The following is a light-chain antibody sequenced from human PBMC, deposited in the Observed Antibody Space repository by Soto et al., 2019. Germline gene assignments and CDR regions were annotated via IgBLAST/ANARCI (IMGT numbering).Light chain of an antibody. CDR3: CSYRSAIPRFYV. J-gene: IGLJ1*01. CDR1: HNDVGHENF. V-gene: IGLV2-14*03. Sequence: QSALAQPASVSGSPGQSIIISCTGTHNDVGHENFVSWYQQHPDKVPKLIIYDVTRRASGVSSRFSASKSGNTAYLAISGLQADDEADYYYCSYRSAIPRFYVFGTGTKVTVL. CDR2: DVT.